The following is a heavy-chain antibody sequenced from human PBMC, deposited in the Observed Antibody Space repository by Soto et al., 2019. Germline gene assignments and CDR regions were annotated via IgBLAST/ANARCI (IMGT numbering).Heavy chain of an antibody. CDR3: AIRYGSAFDI. CDR1: GGSISSYY. J-gene: IGHJ3*02. D-gene: IGHD3-10*01. Sequence: QVQLQESGPGLVKPSETLSLTCTVSGGSISSYYWSWIRQPPGKGLEWIGYIYYSGSTTYNPTLKSRFTISVDTSKNQFSLKLSSVTAADTAVYYCAIRYGSAFDIWGQGTMVTVSS. CDR2: IYYSGST. V-gene: IGHV4-59*01.